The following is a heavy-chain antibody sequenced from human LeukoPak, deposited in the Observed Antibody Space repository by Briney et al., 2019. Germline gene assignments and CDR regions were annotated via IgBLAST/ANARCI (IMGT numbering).Heavy chain of an antibody. Sequence: PGGSLRLSCVGSGFTFSNYEMNWVRQAPGKGLEWVANIKQDGSEKYYVDSVKGRFTISRDNAKNSLYLQMNSLRAEDTAVYYCARDRGSSGWYEFDYWGQGTLVTVSS. CDR2: IKQDGSEK. D-gene: IGHD6-19*01. J-gene: IGHJ4*02. CDR3: ARDRGSSGWYEFDY. V-gene: IGHV3-7*01. CDR1: GFTFSNYE.